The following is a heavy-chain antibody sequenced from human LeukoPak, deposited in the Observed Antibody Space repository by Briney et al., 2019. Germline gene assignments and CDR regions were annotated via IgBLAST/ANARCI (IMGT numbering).Heavy chain of an antibody. CDR3: ARDVLLWFGELPARTYYFDY. Sequence: ASVKVSCKASGYTFTGYYMHWARQAPGQGLEWMGWINPNSGGTNYAQKLQGRVTMTRDTSISTAYMELSRLRSDDTAVYYCARDVLLWFGELPARTYYFDYWGQGTLVTVSS. CDR2: INPNSGGT. V-gene: IGHV1-2*02. D-gene: IGHD3-10*01. J-gene: IGHJ4*02. CDR1: GYTFTGYY.